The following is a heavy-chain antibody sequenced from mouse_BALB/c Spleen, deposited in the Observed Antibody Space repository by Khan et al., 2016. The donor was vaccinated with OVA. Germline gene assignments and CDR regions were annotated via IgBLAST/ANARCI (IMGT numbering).Heavy chain of an antibody. J-gene: IGHJ4*01. V-gene: IGHV9-3-1*01. D-gene: IGHD1-1*02. CDR3: ERVGYNEAMDY. CDR1: GYTFTNYG. Sequence: QIQLVQSGPELKKPGETVKISCKASGYTFTNYGMNWVKQTPGEGLKWMGWINTYTGEPTYAVDFKGRFAFSSETSASTAYLQINNLKNEDTATYFCERVGYNEAMDYWGQGTSVTVSS. CDR2: INTYTGEP.